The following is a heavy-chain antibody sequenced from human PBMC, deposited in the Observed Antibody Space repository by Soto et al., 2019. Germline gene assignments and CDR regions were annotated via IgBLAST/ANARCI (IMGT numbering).Heavy chain of an antibody. Sequence: QVQLVQSGAEVKKPGASVKVSCKASGYTFTSYGISWVRQAPGQGLEWMGWISAYNGNTNYAQKLQGRVTMTTDTSTSTAYMELRSLRSDDTAVYYCARDIWSDDYGDYAPGSYYYYGMDVWGQGTTVTVSS. D-gene: IGHD4-17*01. J-gene: IGHJ6*02. CDR2: ISAYNGNT. CDR1: GYTFTSYG. CDR3: ARDIWSDDYGDYAPGSYYYYGMDV. V-gene: IGHV1-18*01.